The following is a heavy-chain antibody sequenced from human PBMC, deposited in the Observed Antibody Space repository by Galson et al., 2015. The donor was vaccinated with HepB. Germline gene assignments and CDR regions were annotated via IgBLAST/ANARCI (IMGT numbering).Heavy chain of an antibody. D-gene: IGHD3-16*01. CDR3: ARVIPTYDYVWGRIGGIDY. Sequence: ETLSLTSTVSGGSISSYYWSWLRQPAGKGLGWIGGIYTSGSTNYSPSLKSRVTMSVDMSKNQFSLKLSSVTVADTAVYYCARVIPTYDYVWGRIGGIDYWGQGTLVTVSS. J-gene: IGHJ4*02. CDR2: IYTSGST. CDR1: GGSISSYY. V-gene: IGHV4-4*07.